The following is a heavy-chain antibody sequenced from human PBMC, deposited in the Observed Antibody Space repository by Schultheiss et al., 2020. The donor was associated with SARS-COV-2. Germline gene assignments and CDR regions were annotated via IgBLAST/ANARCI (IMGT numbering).Heavy chain of an antibody. D-gene: IGHD6-19*01. CDR2: INHSGST. Sequence: SETLSLTCAVYGGSFSGYYWSWIRQPPGKGLEWIGEINHSGSTNLNPSLKSRVSISADTSKNQFSLRLTSVTAADTAVYYCARRSRDGFSGWYFDYWGQGTLVTVSS. CDR1: GGSFSGYY. J-gene: IGHJ4*02. V-gene: IGHV4-34*01. CDR3: ARRSRDGFSGWYFDY.